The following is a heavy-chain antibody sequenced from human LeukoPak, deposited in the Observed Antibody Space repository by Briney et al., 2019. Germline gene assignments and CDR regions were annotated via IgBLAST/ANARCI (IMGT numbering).Heavy chain of an antibody. J-gene: IGHJ4*02. D-gene: IGHD6-13*01. V-gene: IGHV4-34*01. CDR1: GGSFSGYY. Sequence: PSETLSLTCAVYGGSFSGYYWSWIRQPPGKGLEWIGEINHSGSTNYNPSLKSRVTISVDTSKNQFSLKLSSVTAADMAVYYCARGSSSWYDYWGQGTLVTVSS. CDR2: INHSGST. CDR3: ARGSSSWYDY.